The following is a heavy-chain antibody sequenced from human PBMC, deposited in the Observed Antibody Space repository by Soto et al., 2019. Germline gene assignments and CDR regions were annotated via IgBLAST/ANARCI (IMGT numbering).Heavy chain of an antibody. V-gene: IGHV3-66*01. J-gene: IGHJ6*02. Sequence: EVQLVESGGGLVQPGGSLRLSCAASGFTVSSNYMSCVRQAPGKGLEWVSVLYSGGSTYYADSVKGRFTISRENSKNTLYLQRNSLRAEDTAVYYCARDRIRTGMDVWGQGTTVTVSS. CDR2: LYSGGST. CDR1: GFTVSSNY. CDR3: ARDRIRTGMDV.